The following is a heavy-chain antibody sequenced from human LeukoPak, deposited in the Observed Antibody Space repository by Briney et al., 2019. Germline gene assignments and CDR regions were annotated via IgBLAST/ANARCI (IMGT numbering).Heavy chain of an antibody. V-gene: IGHV3-66*01. J-gene: IGHJ4*02. D-gene: IGHD4-17*01. CDR2: IYSGGST. Sequence: PGGSLRLSCAASGFTVSSNYMSWVRQAPGKGLEWVSVIYSGGSTYYADSVKGRFTISRDNSKNTLYLQMNSLRAEDTAVYYCARAGHYGDYHPYFDYWGQGTLVTVSS. CDR3: ARAGHYGDYHPYFDY. CDR1: GFTVSSNY.